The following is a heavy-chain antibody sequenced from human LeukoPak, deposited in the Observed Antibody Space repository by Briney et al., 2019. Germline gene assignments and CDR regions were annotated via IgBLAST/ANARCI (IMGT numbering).Heavy chain of an antibody. J-gene: IGHJ1*01. CDR2: INPNSGGT. Sequence: GASVKVSCXASGYTFTGYYMHWVRQALGQGLEWMGRINPNSGGTNYAQKFQDRVTMTRDTSISTAYMELSRLRSDDTAVYYCARAYGSGNDGYFQHWGQGTLVTVSS. V-gene: IGHV1-2*06. D-gene: IGHD3-10*01. CDR3: ARAYGSGNDGYFQH. CDR1: GYTFTGYY.